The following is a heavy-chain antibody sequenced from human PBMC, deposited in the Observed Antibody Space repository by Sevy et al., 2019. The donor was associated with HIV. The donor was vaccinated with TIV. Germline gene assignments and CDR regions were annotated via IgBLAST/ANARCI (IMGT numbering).Heavy chain of an antibody. CDR1: GFTFSTYA. Sequence: GGSLRLSCAGSGFTFSTYAMSWVRQAPGKGLEWVSYVSSSADTIYYADSVRGRFTISRDNAKKSLYLQMNSLRAEDTAVYYCAKRGGQYDLGMDVWGQGTTVTVSS. CDR2: VSSSADTI. J-gene: IGHJ6*02. V-gene: IGHV3-48*03. D-gene: IGHD3-3*01. CDR3: AKRGGQYDLGMDV.